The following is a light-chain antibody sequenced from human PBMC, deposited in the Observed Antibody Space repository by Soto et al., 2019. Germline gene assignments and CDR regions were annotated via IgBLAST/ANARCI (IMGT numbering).Light chain of an antibody. CDR2: GAS. Sequence: EIVLTQSPGTLSLSPGERATLSCRASQSVSNNYLAWYQQKPGQAPRLLIYGASNRATGIPDRFSGSGSGTEFTLTISSPQSEDFAVYYCQQYGSSGTFGQGTKVDI. CDR1: QSVSNNY. V-gene: IGKV3-20*01. J-gene: IGKJ1*01. CDR3: QQYGSSGT.